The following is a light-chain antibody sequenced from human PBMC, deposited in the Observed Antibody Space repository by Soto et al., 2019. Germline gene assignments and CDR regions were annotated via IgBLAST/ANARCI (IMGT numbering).Light chain of an antibody. CDR1: QSLSNN. CDR3: QQYNTWPPSYT. Sequence: EIEMTQSPATLSVSPGERATLSCRASQSLSNNLAWYQHKPGQAPRLLIYGASTRATDIPARFSGSGSGTEFTLTISSLQSEDFAVYYCQQYNTWPPSYTFGQGTKLEIK. CDR2: GAS. J-gene: IGKJ2*01. V-gene: IGKV3-15*01.